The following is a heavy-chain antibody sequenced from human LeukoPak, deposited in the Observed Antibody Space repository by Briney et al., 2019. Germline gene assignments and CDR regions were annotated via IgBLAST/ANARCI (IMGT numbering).Heavy chain of an antibody. V-gene: IGHV1-46*01. D-gene: IGHD6-19*01. Sequence: ASVKVSCKASGYTFTSYYMHWVRQAPGQGLEWMGIINPSGGSTSYAQKFQGRVTMTRDTSTSTVYMELSSLRSEDTAVCYCARDSYSSGWSGNFDYWGQGTLGTVSS. CDR3: ARDSYSSGWSGNFDY. CDR1: GYTFTSYY. J-gene: IGHJ4*02. CDR2: INPSGGST.